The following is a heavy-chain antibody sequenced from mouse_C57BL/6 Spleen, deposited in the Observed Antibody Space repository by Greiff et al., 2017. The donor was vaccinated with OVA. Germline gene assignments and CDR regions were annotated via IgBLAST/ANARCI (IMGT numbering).Heavy chain of an antibody. Sequence: EVKLEESGGGLVKPGGSLKLSCAASGFTFSSYAMSWVRQTPEKRLEWVATISDGGSYTYYPDNVKGRFTISRDNAKNNLYLQMSHLKSEDTAMYYCAGSVTTVVNWYFDVWGTGTTVTVSS. D-gene: IGHD1-1*01. CDR2: ISDGGSYT. J-gene: IGHJ1*03. CDR3: AGSVTTVVNWYFDV. CDR1: GFTFSSYA. V-gene: IGHV5-4*03.